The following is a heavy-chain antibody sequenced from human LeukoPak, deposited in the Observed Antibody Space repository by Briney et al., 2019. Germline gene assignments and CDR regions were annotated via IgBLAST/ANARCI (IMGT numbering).Heavy chain of an antibody. Sequence: SETLSLTCTVSGYSISSGYYWGWIRQPPGKGLEWIGSIYHSGSTYYNPSLKSRVTISVDTSKNQFSLKLSSVTAADTAVYYCAREGGYYSYYFDYWGQGTLVTVSS. CDR3: AREGGYYSYYFDY. V-gene: IGHV4-38-2*02. J-gene: IGHJ4*02. CDR2: IYHSGST. CDR1: GYSISSGYY. D-gene: IGHD3-22*01.